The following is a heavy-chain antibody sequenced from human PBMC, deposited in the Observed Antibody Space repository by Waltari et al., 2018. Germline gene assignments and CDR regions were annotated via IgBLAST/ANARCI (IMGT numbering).Heavy chain of an antibody. Sequence: QVQLVESGGGVVQPGRSLRLSCAASGFTFSSYAIHWVRQAPGKGLEWVAVISYDGSNKYYADSVKGRFTISRDNSKNTLYLQMNSLRADDTAVYYCASHRRAYDILTGTYFDYWGQGTLVTVSS. V-gene: IGHV3-30-3*01. CDR1: GFTFSSYA. CDR2: ISYDGSNK. D-gene: IGHD3-9*01. CDR3: ASHRRAYDILTGTYFDY. J-gene: IGHJ4*02.